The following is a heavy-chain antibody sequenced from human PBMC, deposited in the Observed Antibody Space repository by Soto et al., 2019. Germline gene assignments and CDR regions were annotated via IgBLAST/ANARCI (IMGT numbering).Heavy chain of an antibody. CDR2: ISGSGGST. CDR3: AKADNGGAFDY. J-gene: IGHJ4*02. CDR1: GLTFSSYA. V-gene: IGHV3-23*01. D-gene: IGHD1-20*01. Sequence: EVQLLESGGGLVQPGGSLRLSCAVSGLTFSSYAMSWVRQGPGKGLEWVSTISGSGGSTYYADSVKGRFTISRDNSRDTLCLQMNSLRAEDTALYYCAKADNGGAFDYWGQGTLVTVSS.